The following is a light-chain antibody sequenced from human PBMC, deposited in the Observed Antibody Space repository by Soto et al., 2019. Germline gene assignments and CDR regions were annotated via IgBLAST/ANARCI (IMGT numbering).Light chain of an antibody. J-gene: IGKJ1*01. CDR3: QQYNSYSEA. V-gene: IGKV1-5*01. CDR2: DAS. Sequence: VHMTQSPSTVSASVLDGVTITFLASQSISTWLAWYQQKPGKAPNLLIYDASTLESGGPSGFSGSGSGTEFTLTISSLQPDDSATYYCQQYNSYSEAFGQGTKVDIK. CDR1: QSISTW.